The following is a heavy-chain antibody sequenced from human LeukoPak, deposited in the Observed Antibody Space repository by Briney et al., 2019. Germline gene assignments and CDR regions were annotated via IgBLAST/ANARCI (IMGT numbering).Heavy chain of an antibody. D-gene: IGHD3-3*01. Sequence: SVKVSCKASGGTFSSYAISWERQAPGQGLEWMGGIIPIFGTANYAQKFQGRVTITTDESTSTAYMELSSLRSEDTAVYYCARVRPLTIFGVVPVGFDPWGQGTLVTVSS. CDR2: IIPIFGTA. V-gene: IGHV1-69*05. CDR1: GGTFSSYA. J-gene: IGHJ5*02. CDR3: ARVRPLTIFGVVPVGFDP.